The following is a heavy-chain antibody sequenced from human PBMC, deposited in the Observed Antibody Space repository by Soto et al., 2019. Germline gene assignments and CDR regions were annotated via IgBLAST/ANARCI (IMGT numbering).Heavy chain of an antibody. CDR2: IDNSGST. CDR3: ARGGQDFWSGPFDY. J-gene: IGHJ4*02. Sequence: PSETLSLTCTASGGSISNYFCNWIRQPAGTGLEWIGRIDNSGSTNYNPSLTRRITMSADTSRNQFSLKLNSVTAADTAVYYCARGGQDFWSGPFDYWGQGALVTVSS. V-gene: IGHV4-4*07. D-gene: IGHD3-3*01. CDR1: GGSISNYF.